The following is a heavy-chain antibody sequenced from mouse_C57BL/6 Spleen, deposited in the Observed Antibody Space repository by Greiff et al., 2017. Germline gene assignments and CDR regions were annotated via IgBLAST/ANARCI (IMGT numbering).Heavy chain of an antibody. CDR2: ISDGGSYT. J-gene: IGHJ3*01. CDR3: ARGAYGSRPWFAY. D-gene: IGHD1-1*01. V-gene: IGHV5-4*01. Sequence: DVQLVESGGGLVKPGGSLKLSCAASGFTFSSYAMSWVRQTPEQRLEWVATISDGGSYTYYPDNVKGRFTIARDNAKNNLYLQMSHLKSEDTAMYYCARGAYGSRPWFAYWGQGTLVTVSA. CDR1: GFTFSSYA.